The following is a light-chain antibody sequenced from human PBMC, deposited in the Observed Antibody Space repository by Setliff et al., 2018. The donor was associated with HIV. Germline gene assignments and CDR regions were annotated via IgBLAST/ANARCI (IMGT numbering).Light chain of an antibody. V-gene: IGLV2-18*02. CDR1: SSDVGNYNR. CDR2: EVS. CDR3: SSYTSIITFV. Sequence: QSALAQPPSVSGSPGQSVTISCTGTSSDVGNYNRVSWYQQPPGAAPKLIIYEVSNRPSGVPDRFSGSKSGNTASLTISGLQAEDEALYFCSSYTSIITFVFGTGDQGHRP. J-gene: IGLJ1*01.